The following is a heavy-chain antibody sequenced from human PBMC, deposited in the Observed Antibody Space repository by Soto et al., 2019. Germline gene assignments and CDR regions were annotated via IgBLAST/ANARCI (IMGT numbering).Heavy chain of an antibody. Sequence: PSDTLSLTFMVANSVISSYYCIWIQQTPWKGLEWIGYIYYSGSTNNNPSLKSRVTISVDTSKNQFSLKLSSVTAADTAVYYCSRYYYDSSGYPNYEYWGQGTLVTVSS. D-gene: IGHD3-22*01. CDR2: IYYSGST. J-gene: IGHJ4*02. CDR1: NSVISSYY. V-gene: IGHV4-59*08. CDR3: SRYYYDSSGYPNYEY.